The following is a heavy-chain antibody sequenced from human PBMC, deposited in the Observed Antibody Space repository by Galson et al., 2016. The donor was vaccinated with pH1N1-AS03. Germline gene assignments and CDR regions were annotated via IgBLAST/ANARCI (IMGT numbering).Heavy chain of an antibody. CDR3: ARFPDYGDDVGY. CDR2: IFYNGTT. D-gene: IGHD4-17*01. V-gene: IGHV4-59*08. J-gene: IGHJ4*02. CDR1: GGSISSYY. Sequence: SETLSLTCTVSGGSISSYYRSWIRQPPGKRLEWIGYIFYNGTTNYNPSLKSRVTISVDTSKNQFSLKLTSVTAADTAVYYCARFPDYGDDVGYWGQGTLVTVSS.